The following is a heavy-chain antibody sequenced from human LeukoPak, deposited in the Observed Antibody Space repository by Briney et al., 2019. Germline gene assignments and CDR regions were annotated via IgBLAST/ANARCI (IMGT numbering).Heavy chain of an antibody. D-gene: IGHD2-15*01. J-gene: IGHJ5*02. CDR3: ARGYCSSGGCLQNNWFDP. CDR2: ISSSGDTI. V-gene: IGHV3-11*01. CDR1: GFTFRDYY. Sequence: GGSLRLSCAASGFTFRDYYMTWIREAPGKGVEWVSYISSSGDTIYYADSVKGRFTISWDNAKNSLDLQMNSLRVEDTAVYYCARGYCSSGGCLQNNWFDPWGQGTLVTVSS.